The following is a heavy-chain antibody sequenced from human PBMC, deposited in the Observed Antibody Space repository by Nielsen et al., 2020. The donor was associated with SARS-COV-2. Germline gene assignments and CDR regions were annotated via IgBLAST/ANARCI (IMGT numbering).Heavy chain of an antibody. CDR3: ARDQLWSSGYMDV. D-gene: IGHD5-18*01. J-gene: IGHJ6*03. V-gene: IGHV4-59*12. Sequence: SETLSLTCTVSGGSISSYYWSWIRQPPGKGLEWIGNIYYSGSTNYNPSLKSRVTISVDTSTNQFSLKLSSVTAADTAVYYCARDQLWSSGYMDVWGKGTTVTVSS. CDR2: IYYSGST. CDR1: GGSISSYY.